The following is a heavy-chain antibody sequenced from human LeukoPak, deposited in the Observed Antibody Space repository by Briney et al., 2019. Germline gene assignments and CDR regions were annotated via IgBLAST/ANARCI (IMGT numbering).Heavy chain of an antibody. J-gene: IGHJ4*02. Sequence: GGSLRLSCAASGFTFSSHAMSWVRQAPGMGLEWVSSMNADSSSTHYADSVKGRFTSSRDNSKNTLYLQMKSLRAEDTAVYFCVYNDSSGYYYGRLRYWGQGTPVTVSS. CDR2: MNADSSST. D-gene: IGHD3-22*01. V-gene: IGHV3-23*01. CDR3: VYNDSSGYYYGRLRY. CDR1: GFTFSSHA.